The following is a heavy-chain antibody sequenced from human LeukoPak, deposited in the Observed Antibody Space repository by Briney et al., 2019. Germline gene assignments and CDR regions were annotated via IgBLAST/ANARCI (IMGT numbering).Heavy chain of an antibody. Sequence: GGSLRLSCAASAISVSNDYMSWVRQAQGKGLEWVSAIYADGYTRDAASVKGRFSISRHNSKNTVYLQMDNLRPEDTAVYYCARDRRGEKDFDVWGLGTMVTVSS. CDR1: AISVSNDY. CDR2: IYADGYT. V-gene: IGHV3-53*04. J-gene: IGHJ3*01. CDR3: ARDRRGEKDFDV.